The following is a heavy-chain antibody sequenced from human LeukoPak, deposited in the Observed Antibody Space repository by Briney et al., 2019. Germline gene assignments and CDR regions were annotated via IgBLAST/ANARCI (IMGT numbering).Heavy chain of an antibody. D-gene: IGHD5-12*01. CDR1: GFTFSIYA. V-gene: IGHV3-53*01. CDR3: ARAPGYSGDWFDP. Sequence: GGSLRLSCAASGFTFSIYAMHWVRQAPGKGLEWVSVIYSGGSTYYADSVKGRFTISRDNSKNTLYLQMNSLRAEDTAVYYCARAPGYSGDWFDPWGQGTLVTVSS. J-gene: IGHJ5*02. CDR2: IYSGGST.